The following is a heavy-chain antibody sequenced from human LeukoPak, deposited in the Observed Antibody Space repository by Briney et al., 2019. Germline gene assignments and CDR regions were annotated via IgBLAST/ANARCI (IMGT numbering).Heavy chain of an antibody. Sequence: PGGSLRLSCAAPGFTFSDYYMSWLRQAPGEGLEGVSYISSSGSTIYYADSVKGRFTISRDNAKNSLYLQMNSLRAEDTAVYYCARRTEGRALKPDYGDYVLGRSDAFDIWGQGTMVTVSS. D-gene: IGHD4-17*01. J-gene: IGHJ3*02. CDR1: GFTFSDYY. CDR3: ARRTEGRALKPDYGDYVLGRSDAFDI. V-gene: IGHV3-11*04. CDR2: ISSSGSTI.